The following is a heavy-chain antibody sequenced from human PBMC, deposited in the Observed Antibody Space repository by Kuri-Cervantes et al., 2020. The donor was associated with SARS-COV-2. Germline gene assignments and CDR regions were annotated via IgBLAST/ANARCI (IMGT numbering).Heavy chain of an antibody. CDR3: ARANTGSYWSPAGSY. CDR2: ISAYNGNT. CDR1: GYTFTSYG. V-gene: IGHV1-18*04. J-gene: IGHJ4*02. D-gene: IGHD1-26*01. Sequence: ASVKVSCKASGYTFTSYGISWVRQAPGQGLEWMGWISAYNGNTNYAQKFQGRVTMTRDTSISTAYMELSRLRSDDTAVYYCARANTGSYWSPAGSYWGLGTLVTVSS.